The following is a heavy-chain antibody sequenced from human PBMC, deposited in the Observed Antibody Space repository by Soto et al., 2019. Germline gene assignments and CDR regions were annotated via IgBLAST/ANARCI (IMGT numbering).Heavy chain of an antibody. CDR3: ARWRGAFDI. CDR2: ISSSSSTI. Sequence: EVQLVESGGGLVQPGGSLRLSCAASGFTFSSYSMNWVRQAPGKGLEWVSYISSSSSTIYYADSVKGRFTISRDNAKNSLYLQMNSRRDEDTAVYYCARWRGAFDIWGRGTMVTVSS. CDR1: GFTFSSYS. J-gene: IGHJ3*02. V-gene: IGHV3-48*02.